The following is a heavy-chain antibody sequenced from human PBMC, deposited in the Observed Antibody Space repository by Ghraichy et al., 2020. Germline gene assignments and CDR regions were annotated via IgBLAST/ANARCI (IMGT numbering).Heavy chain of an antibody. Sequence: SETLSLTCAVYGGSFSGYYWSWIRQPPGKGLEWIGEINHSGSTNYNPSLKSRVTISVDTSKNQFSLKLSSVTAADTAVYYCARGGDSNYDYFDYWGQGTLVTVSS. CDR2: INHSGST. J-gene: IGHJ4*02. CDR1: GGSFSGYY. D-gene: IGHD4-11*01. CDR3: ARGGDSNYDYFDY. V-gene: IGHV4-34*01.